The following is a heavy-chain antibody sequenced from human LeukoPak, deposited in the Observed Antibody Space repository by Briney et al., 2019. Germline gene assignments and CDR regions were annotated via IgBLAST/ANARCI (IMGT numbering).Heavy chain of an antibody. J-gene: IGHJ6*03. CDR2: IYYSGST. Sequence: SETLSLTCTVSGGSISSYYWSWIRQPPGEGLEWIGYIYYSGSTNYNPSLKRRVTISVDTSKNQFSLQLSSVTAADTAVYYCARRGYSAAKYYYYYYYMDVWGKGTTVTISS. CDR1: GGSISSYY. CDR3: ARRGYSAAKYYYYYYYMDV. D-gene: IGHD6-13*01. V-gene: IGHV4-59*12.